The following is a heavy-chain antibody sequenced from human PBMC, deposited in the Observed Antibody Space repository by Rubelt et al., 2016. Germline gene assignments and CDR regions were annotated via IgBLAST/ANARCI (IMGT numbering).Heavy chain of an antibody. Sequence: QVQLVQSGAEVKKPGASVKVSCKASGYTFTSYGISWVRQAPGQGLEWMGWISAYNGNTNYAQKRQGRVTMTHGTSTSTACLERRSLRSDDTAVYYCARDPLPVRGVIMTPTHWGQGTLVTVSS. J-gene: IGHJ4*02. CDR1: GYTFTSYG. V-gene: IGHV1-18*01. CDR2: ISAYNGNT. D-gene: IGHD3-10*01. CDR3: ARDPLPVRGVIMTPTH.